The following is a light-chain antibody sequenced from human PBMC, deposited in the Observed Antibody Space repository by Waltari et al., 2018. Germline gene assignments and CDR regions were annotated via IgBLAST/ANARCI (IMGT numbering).Light chain of an antibody. CDR2: RGN. J-gene: IGLJ3*02. V-gene: IGLV8-61*01. Sequence: TVVTQEPSLSVSPGGTVTLTCALSSGSVPTTSYATWYQQIPGQPPRTLVYRGNARSSGVPDRFSGSILGHTAALTITGAQADDESDYYCALYMGSGIWVFGGGTKLTVL. CDR1: SGSVPTTSY. CDR3: ALYMGSGIWV.